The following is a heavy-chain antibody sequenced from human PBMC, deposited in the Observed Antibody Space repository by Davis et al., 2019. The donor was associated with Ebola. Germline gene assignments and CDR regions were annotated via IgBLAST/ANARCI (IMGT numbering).Heavy chain of an antibody. CDR2: IYYSGRT. Sequence: MPSETLSLTCTVSGGSISSYDWSWSRQPPGQGLEWIGYIYYSGRTNYNPSLKSRVTISVDTSKNQFSLKLSSVTAADTAVYYCARVRSSPRYYYYYMDVWGKGTTVTVSS. CDR1: GGSISSYD. CDR3: ARVRSSPRYYYYYMDV. V-gene: IGHV4-59*01. D-gene: IGHD2-2*01. J-gene: IGHJ6*03.